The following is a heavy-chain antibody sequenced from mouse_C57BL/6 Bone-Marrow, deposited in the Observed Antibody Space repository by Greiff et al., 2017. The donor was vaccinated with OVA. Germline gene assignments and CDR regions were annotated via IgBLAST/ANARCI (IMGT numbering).Heavy chain of an antibody. CDR1: GFNIKDYY. D-gene: IGHD1-1*01. J-gene: IGHJ4*01. Sequence: VQLQQSGAELVRPGASVKLSCTASGFNIKDYYMHWVKQRPEQGLEWIGRIDPEDGDTEYAPKFQGKATMTADTSSNTAYLQLSSLTSEDTAVYYCAYYYGPSMDYWGQGTSGTGSS. CDR3: AYYYGPSMDY. V-gene: IGHV14-1*01. CDR2: IDPEDGDT.